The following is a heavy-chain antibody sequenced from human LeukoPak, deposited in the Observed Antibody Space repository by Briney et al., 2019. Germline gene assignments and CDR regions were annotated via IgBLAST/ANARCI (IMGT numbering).Heavy chain of an antibody. Sequence: PGGSLRLSCAASGFTFSSYGMHWVRQAPGKGLEWVAFIRYDGSNKYYADSVKGRFTISRDNSKNTLYLQINSLRAEDTAVYFCVRDRGSTNYFDYWGQGALVTVSS. V-gene: IGHV3-30*02. CDR1: GFTFSSYG. CDR2: IRYDGSNK. D-gene: IGHD3-10*01. CDR3: VRDRGSTNYFDY. J-gene: IGHJ4*02.